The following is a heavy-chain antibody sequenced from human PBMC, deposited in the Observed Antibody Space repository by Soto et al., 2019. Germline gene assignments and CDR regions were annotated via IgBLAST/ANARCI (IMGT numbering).Heavy chain of an antibody. CDR1: GGSISSGGYY. CDR3: ARGQGVVVAAASFDY. V-gene: IGHV4-31*03. Sequence: QVQLQESGPGLVKPSQTLSLTCTVSGGSISSGGYYWSWIRQHPGKGLEWIGYIYYSGSTSYNPSLKSRVTISVDTSKNQFSLKLSSVTAADTAVYYCARGQGVVVAAASFDYWGQGTLVTVSS. D-gene: IGHD2-15*01. CDR2: IYYSGST. J-gene: IGHJ4*02.